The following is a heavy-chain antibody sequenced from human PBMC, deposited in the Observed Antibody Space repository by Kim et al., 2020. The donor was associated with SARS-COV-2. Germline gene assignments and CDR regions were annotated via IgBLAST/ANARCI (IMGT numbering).Heavy chain of an antibody. CDR1: GGTFSSYA. D-gene: IGHD1-26*01. J-gene: IGHJ6*02. V-gene: IGHV1-69*13. CDR2: IIPIFGTA. CDR3: ARDVRYRFGMDV. Sequence: SVKVSCKASGGTFSSYAISWVRQAPGQGLEWMGGIIPIFGTANYAQKFQGRVTITADESTSTAYMELSSLRSEDTAVYYCARDVRYRFGMDVWGQGTTVTVSS.